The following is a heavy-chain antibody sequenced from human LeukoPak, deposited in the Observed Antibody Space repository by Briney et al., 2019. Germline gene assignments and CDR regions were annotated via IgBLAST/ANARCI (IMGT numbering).Heavy chain of an antibody. J-gene: IGHJ6*03. CDR2: ISAYNGNT. Sequence: ASVKVSCKASGYTFTSYGISWVRQAPGQGLEWMGWISAYNGNTNYAQKLQGRVTMTTDTSTSTAYMELRSLRSDDTAVYYCARAHLSAYYYYYMDVWGKGTTVTVSS. CDR1: GYTFTSYG. V-gene: IGHV1-18*01. D-gene: IGHD3-16*02. CDR3: ARAHLSAYYYYYMDV.